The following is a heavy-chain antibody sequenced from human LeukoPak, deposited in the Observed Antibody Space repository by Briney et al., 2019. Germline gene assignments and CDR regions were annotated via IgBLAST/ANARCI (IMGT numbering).Heavy chain of an antibody. CDR2: ISPNSGAT. CDR1: GYTFTDYY. D-gene: IGHD4/OR15-4a*01. CDR3: ARDLWGWGSDYLDY. Sequence: ASVKVSCKASGYTFTDYYVHWVRLVPGHGLVRMGRISPNSGATNYAEKFRGRVTMARDTSINTVYMEMSSLRSDDTAVYYCARDLWGWGSDYLDYWGQGTLVTVSS. V-gene: IGHV1-2*06. J-gene: IGHJ4*02.